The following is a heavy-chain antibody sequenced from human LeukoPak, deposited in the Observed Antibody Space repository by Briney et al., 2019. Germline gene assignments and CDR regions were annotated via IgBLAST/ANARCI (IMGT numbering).Heavy chain of an antibody. CDR3: ARGPHLAADVYFDF. CDR1: GESVSSYY. V-gene: IGHV4-4*07. Sequence: KPSETLSLTCTVSGESVSSYYRSWIRQPAGQGLEWVGRTSGGGDANFNPSLKSRVTMSVDTSKNQFSLKLISVTAADTAVYYCARGPHLAADVYFDFWGRGILVTVSS. J-gene: IGHJ2*01. CDR2: TSGGGDA. D-gene: IGHD6-25*01.